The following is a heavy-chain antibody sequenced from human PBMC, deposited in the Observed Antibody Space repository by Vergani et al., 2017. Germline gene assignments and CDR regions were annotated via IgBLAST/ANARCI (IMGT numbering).Heavy chain of an antibody. CDR2: TWYEGNNN. J-gene: IGHJ4*02. V-gene: IGHV3-33*01. CDR1: SFKLGDYG. Sequence: QVQLVESGGGVVQPGRSLRLSCTPSSFKLGDYGMHWVRQAPGRGLEWVSMTWYEGNNNYYADSVKGRFTISKDISKNTLYLQMNSLRGDDTAVYYCARDLVSRSSSFDYWGQGTLVTVSS. CDR3: ARDLVSRSSSFDY. D-gene: IGHD6-13*01.